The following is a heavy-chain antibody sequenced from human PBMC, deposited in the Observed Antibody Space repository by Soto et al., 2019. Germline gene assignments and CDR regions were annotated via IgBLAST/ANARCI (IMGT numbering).Heavy chain of an antibody. CDR3: ARPNSSGYVYYYGMDV. CDR1: GGTFSSYA. D-gene: IGHD3-22*01. Sequence: ASVKVSCKASGGTFSSYAISWVRQAPGQGLEWMGGIIPIFGTANYAQKFQGRVTITADESTSTAYMELSSLRSEDTAVYYCARPNSSGYVYYYGMDVWGHGTPVTVSS. V-gene: IGHV1-69*13. CDR2: IIPIFGTA. J-gene: IGHJ6*02.